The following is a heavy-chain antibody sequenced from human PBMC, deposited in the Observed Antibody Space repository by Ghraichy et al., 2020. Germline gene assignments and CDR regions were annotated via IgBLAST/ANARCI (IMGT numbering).Heavy chain of an antibody. D-gene: IGHD6-19*01. CDR2: ISTSGDYR. Sequence: GGSLRLSCAASGFSFSNSPMSWVRQAPGKGLEWVSSISTSGDYRYHADSVKGRFAISRDNSKFTLYLQMNSLRAEDTAVYYCAQIAVSGKWYFDLWGRGTLVTVSS. CDR3: AQIAVSGKWYFDL. J-gene: IGHJ2*01. V-gene: IGHV3-23*01. CDR1: GFSFSNSP.